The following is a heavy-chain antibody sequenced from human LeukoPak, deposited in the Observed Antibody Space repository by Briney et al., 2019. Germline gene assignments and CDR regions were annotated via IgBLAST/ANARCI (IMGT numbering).Heavy chain of an antibody. Sequence: LSGGSLRLSCAASGFTFSSYAMSWVRQAPGKGLEWVSAISGSGGSTYYADSVKGRFTISRDNSKNTLYLQMNSLRAEDTAVYYCAKGTRRITMIVVVINYYYYGMDVWGQGTTVTVSS. CDR3: AKGTRRITMIVVVINYYYYGMDV. CDR2: ISGSGGST. V-gene: IGHV3-23*01. D-gene: IGHD3-22*01. J-gene: IGHJ6*02. CDR1: GFTFSSYA.